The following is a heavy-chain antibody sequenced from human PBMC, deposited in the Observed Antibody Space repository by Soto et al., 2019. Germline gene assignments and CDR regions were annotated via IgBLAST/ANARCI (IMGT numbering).Heavy chain of an antibody. J-gene: IGHJ6*02. CDR1: RASTGSSYC. D-gene: IGHD6-19*01. Sequence: TSETLSLTCAVYRASTGSSYCWSSVRQHPGKGLEWIGEIYHSGSTNYNPSLKSRVTISVDKSKNQFSLKLSSVTAADTAVYYCARDTGQWLVRDYYYGMDVWGQGTTVT. V-gene: IGHV4-4*02. CDR2: IYHSGST. CDR3: ARDTGQWLVRDYYYGMDV.